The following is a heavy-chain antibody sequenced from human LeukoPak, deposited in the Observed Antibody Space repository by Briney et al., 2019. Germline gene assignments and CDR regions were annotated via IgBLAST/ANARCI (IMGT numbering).Heavy chain of an antibody. Sequence: GSLRLSCAASGFTFSSYEMNWVRQAPGKGLEWIGYIYYSGSTNYNPSLKSRVTISVDTSRNQFSLNLSSVTAADTAVYYCARVGYSGYYYYFDHWGQGTLVTVSS. CDR2: IYYSGST. J-gene: IGHJ4*02. CDR1: GFTFSSYE. CDR3: ARVGYSGYYYYFDH. V-gene: IGHV4-59*01. D-gene: IGHD3-3*01.